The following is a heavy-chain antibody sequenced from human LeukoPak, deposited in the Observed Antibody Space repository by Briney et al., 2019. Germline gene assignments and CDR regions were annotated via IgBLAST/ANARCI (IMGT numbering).Heavy chain of an antibody. CDR3: AKDPGVVPAHYFDY. J-gene: IGHJ4*02. CDR2: ISGSGGST. V-gene: IGHV3-23*01. CDR1: GFTFSSYA. D-gene: IGHD2-2*01. Sequence: PGGSLRLSCAASGFTFSSYAMSWVRQAPGKGLEWVSAISGSGGSTYYADSVKGRFTVFRDNSKNTLSLQMNSLRAEDTAVYYCAKDPGVVPAHYFDYWGQGTLVTVSS.